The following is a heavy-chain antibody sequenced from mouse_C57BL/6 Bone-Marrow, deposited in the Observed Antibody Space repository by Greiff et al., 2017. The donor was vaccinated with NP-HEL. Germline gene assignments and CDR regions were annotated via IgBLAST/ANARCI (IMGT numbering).Heavy chain of an antibody. J-gene: IGHJ4*01. D-gene: IGHD2-1*01. CDR2: IYIGNGYT. CDR3: AGGNYAYYAMDY. Sequence: EVQLQESGAELVRPGSSVKMSCKTSGYTFTSYGINWVKQRPGKGLEWIGYIYIGNGYTESNEKFKGKATLTSDTSSSTAYMQLSSLTSEDSAIYFCAGGNYAYYAMDYWGQGTSVTVSS. V-gene: IGHV1-58*01. CDR1: GYTFTSYG.